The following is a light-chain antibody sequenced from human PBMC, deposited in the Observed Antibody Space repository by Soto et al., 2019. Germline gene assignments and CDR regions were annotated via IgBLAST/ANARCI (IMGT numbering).Light chain of an antibody. J-gene: IGKJ4*01. V-gene: IGKV3-20*01. Sequence: EIVLTQSPGTLSLSPGERATLLCRASQTISSTFLAWYQQKPGQAPRLLIYGASSRATGIPDRFSGSGSGTDFTLTTSRLETEEFAVYYCQQFGSSPTFGGGTKVEIK. CDR2: GAS. CDR1: QTISSTF. CDR3: QQFGSSPT.